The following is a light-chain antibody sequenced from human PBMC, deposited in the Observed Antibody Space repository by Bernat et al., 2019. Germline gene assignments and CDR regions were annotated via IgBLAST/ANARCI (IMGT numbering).Light chain of an antibody. CDR3: QQYGTSPLFA. CDR1: QSVSSEY. Sequence: ESVLTQSPGTLSLSPGERATLFCRASQSVSSEYLAWYQQKPGQAPRLLIYGASRRATGIPDRFSGSGSGTEFTLSISGLEPDDCAVYFCQQYGTSPLFAFGPGTKV. V-gene: IGKV3-20*01. J-gene: IGKJ3*01. CDR2: GAS.